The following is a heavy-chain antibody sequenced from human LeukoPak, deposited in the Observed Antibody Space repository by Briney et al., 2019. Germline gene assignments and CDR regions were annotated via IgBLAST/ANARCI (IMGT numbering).Heavy chain of an antibody. V-gene: IGHV3-21*01. J-gene: IGHJ4*02. CDR1: GFTFSSYW. CDR3: ARDKQYYYGLGSYYNKASREYYFDY. Sequence: PGGSLRLSCAASGFTFSSYWMSWVRQAPGKGLEWVSSISSSSSYIYYADSVKGRFTISRDNAKNSLYLQMNSLRAEDTAVYYCARDKQYYYGLGSYYNKASREYYFDYWGQGTLVTVSS. D-gene: IGHD3-10*01. CDR2: ISSSSSYI.